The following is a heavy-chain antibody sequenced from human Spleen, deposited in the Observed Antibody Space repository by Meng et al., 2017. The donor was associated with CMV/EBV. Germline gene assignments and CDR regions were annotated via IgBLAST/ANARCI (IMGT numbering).Heavy chain of an antibody. CDR2: ISSSGSTI. V-gene: IGHV3-48*03. D-gene: IGHD2-2*02. CDR3: AREGCSSTSCYSLGYYYYGMDV. Sequence: GGSLRLSCATSGFTFSSYAMNWVRQAPGKGLEWVSYISSSGSTIYYADSVKGRFTISRDNAKNSLYLQMNSLRAEDTAVYYCAREGCSSTSCYSLGYYYYGMDVWGQGTTVTVSS. J-gene: IGHJ6*02. CDR1: GFTFSSYA.